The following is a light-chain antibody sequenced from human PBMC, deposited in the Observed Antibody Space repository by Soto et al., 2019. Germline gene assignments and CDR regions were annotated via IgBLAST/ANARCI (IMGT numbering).Light chain of an antibody. CDR2: KAS. CDR3: QQYKDYPYT. V-gene: IGKV1-5*03. Sequence: DIQMTQSPSSLSASIGDRVTITCRASQDIYTWLAWSQQKPGKAPSLLIYKASTLESGVPSRFSGSGSETEFTLTISNLQPEDFATYHRQQYKDYPYTFGQGTNLEIK. CDR1: QDIYTW. J-gene: IGKJ2*01.